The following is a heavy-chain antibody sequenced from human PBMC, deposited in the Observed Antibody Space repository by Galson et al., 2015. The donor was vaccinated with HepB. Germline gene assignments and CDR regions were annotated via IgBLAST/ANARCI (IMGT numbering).Heavy chain of an antibody. CDR3: ARYGGYWFFDL. Sequence: ETLSLTCTVSGGSMNTYYWSWIRQPPGKGLEWIGYISYSGDTNYNPSLKSRVTVSLDMSKNQFSLRLSSVSAADTAVYYCARYGGYWFFDLWGRGTLVTVPS. J-gene: IGHJ2*01. V-gene: IGHV4-59*01. D-gene: IGHD4-23*01. CDR2: ISYSGDT. CDR1: GGSMNTYY.